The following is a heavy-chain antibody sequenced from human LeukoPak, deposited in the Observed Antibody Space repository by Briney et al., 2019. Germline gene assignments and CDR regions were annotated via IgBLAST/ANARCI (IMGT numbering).Heavy chain of an antibody. CDR2: IYSGGST. CDR3: ARDQYASRLFDY. Sequence: PGGSLMLSGAASGFTVSSNYISWVRQAPGKGLEWVSVIYSGGSTYYADSVKGRFTISRDSSKNTLYLQMNSLRAEDTAVYYCARDQYASRLFDYWGQRNLVAVSS. V-gene: IGHV3-53*01. CDR1: GFTVSSNY. J-gene: IGHJ4*02. D-gene: IGHD2-2*01.